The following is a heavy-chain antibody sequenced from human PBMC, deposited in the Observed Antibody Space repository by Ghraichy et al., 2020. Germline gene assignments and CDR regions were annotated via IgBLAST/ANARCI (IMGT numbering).Heavy chain of an antibody. CDR1: GFTFSSYS. D-gene: IGHD1-14*01. CDR3: ARGSSTTDAFDT. CDR2: IIDRSRI. J-gene: IGHJ3*02. V-gene: IGHV3-48*02. Sequence: GESLNISCAASGFTFSSYSMNWVRQAPGKGLEWVSYIIDRSRIHYADSVKGRFTISGDNVRKSLYLQMKSLRDEDTAVYYCARGSSTTDAFDTWGQGTMVTVSS.